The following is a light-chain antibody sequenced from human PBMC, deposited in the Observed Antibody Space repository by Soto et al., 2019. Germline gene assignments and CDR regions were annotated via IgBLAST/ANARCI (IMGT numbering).Light chain of an antibody. CDR1: QNISTW. CDR2: DVS. CDR3: QQYNSFSPYT. V-gene: IGKV1-5*01. Sequence: DIQMTQSPSTLSASVGDRVTITCRPSQNISTWLAWYQQKSGKAPKLLIYDVSNLESGVPSRFSGSGSGTEFSLTIRGLQPDDFATYYCQQYNSFSPYTFGQGTKLEIK. J-gene: IGKJ2*01.